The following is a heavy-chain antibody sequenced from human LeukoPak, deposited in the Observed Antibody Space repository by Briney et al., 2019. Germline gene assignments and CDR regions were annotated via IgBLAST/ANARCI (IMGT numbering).Heavy chain of an antibody. V-gene: IGHV3-21*01. J-gene: IGHJ6*03. CDR2: ISSSSYI. CDR1: GFTFSSYS. Sequence: GGSLRLSCAASGFTFSSYSMNWVRQAPGKGLEWVSSISSSSYIYYADSVKGRFTISRDNAKNSLYLQMNSLRAEDTAVYYCARDHRFGVVNSYYMDVWGKGTTVTVSS. CDR3: ARDHRFGVVNSYYMDV. D-gene: IGHD3-3*01.